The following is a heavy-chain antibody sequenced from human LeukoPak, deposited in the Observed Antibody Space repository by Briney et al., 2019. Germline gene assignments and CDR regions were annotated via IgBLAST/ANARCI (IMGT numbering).Heavy chain of an antibody. V-gene: IGHV3-21*01. CDR3: ARWGYQLPNDY. CDR1: RFTFSSYS. J-gene: IGHJ4*02. CDR2: ISSSSSYI. Sequence: GGSLRLSCAASRFTFSSYSMNWVRQAPGKGLEWVSSISSSSSYIYYADSVKGRFTISRDNAKNSLYLQMNSPRAEDTAVYYCARWGYQLPNDYWGQGTLVTVSS. D-gene: IGHD2-2*01.